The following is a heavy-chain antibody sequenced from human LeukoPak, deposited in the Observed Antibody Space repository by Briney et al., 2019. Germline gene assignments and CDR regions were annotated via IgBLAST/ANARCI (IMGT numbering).Heavy chain of an antibody. CDR1: GGSISSGGYY. CDR3: ARGMVRGSYAFDI. Sequence: SQTLSLACTVSGGSISSGGYYWSWIRQHPGKGLEWIGYIYYSGSTYYSPSLKSRVTISVDTSKNQFSLKLSSVTAADTAVYYCARGMVRGSYAFDIWGQGTMVTVSS. CDR2: IYYSGST. J-gene: IGHJ3*02. V-gene: IGHV4-31*03. D-gene: IGHD3-10*01.